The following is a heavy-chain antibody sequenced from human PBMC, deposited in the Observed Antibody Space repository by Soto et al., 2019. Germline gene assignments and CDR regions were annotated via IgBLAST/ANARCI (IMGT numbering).Heavy chain of an antibody. CDR3: ARESSGNDDHLDY. J-gene: IGHJ4*02. CDR1: GFTFSTYS. CDR2: ISSSSSYI. V-gene: IGHV3-21*01. Sequence: EVQLVESGGGLVKPGGSLRLSCAASGFTFSTYSLNWVRQAPGKGLEWVSSISSSSSYIYYADSLKGRFTISRDNAKNSLYLQMNSLRAEDTAVYYCARESSGNDDHLDYWGQGTLVTVSS. D-gene: IGHD1-1*01.